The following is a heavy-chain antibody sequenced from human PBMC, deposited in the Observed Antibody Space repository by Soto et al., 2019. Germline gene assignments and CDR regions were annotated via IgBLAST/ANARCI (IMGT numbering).Heavy chain of an antibody. J-gene: IGHJ4*02. V-gene: IGHV3-30*18. D-gene: IGHD4-17*01. CDR3: AKIPTTVTTSDVGY. Sequence: GGSLRLSCAASGFTFSSYGMHWVRQAPGKGLEWVAVISYDGSNKYYADSVKGRFTISRDNSKNTLYLQMNSLRAEDTAVYYCAKIPTTVTTSDVGYWGQGTLVTVSS. CDR1: GFTFSSYG. CDR2: ISYDGSNK.